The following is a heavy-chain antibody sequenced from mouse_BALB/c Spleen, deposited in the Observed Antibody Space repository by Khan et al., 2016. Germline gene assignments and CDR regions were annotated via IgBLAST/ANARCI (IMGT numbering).Heavy chain of an antibody. J-gene: IGHJ4*01. CDR3: ARSESGDEDAKGC. V-gene: IGHV3-2*02. CDR1: GYSITSDYA. CDR2: ITYSGSS. Sequence: EVQLQESGPGLVKPSQSLSLTCTVTGYSITSDYAWNWIRQFPGNRLEWMGYITYSGSSSYNPSLKSRISITRDTSKNQFLLQLNSVTSEDTATYDGARSESGDEDAKGCWGQGASVTVSS. D-gene: IGHD2-13*01.